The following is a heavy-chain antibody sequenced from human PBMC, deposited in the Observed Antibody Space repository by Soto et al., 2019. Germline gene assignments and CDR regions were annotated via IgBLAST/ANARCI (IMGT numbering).Heavy chain of an antibody. CDR3: AAELGFGKLSVV. CDR2: IIPLFGTT. D-gene: IGHD3-10*01. J-gene: IGHJ6*02. Sequence: QVQVVQSGVEVRRPGSSVKVSCKASGDTFKNCVISWVRQAPGQGLEWMGGIIPLFGTTDFAQRFQGRLTITTDASTTTAYMELSRLRSEDTATYYCAAELGFGKLSVVWGQGTTVSVSS. CDR1: GDTFKNCV. V-gene: IGHV1-69*01.